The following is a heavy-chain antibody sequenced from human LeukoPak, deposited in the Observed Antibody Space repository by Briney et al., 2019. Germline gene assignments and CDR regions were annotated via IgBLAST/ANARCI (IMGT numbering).Heavy chain of an antibody. Sequence: GGTLRVSCAASGFTFSRNWMSWVRQAPGKGLEWVANIKQDGREKYYVDSVKGRFTISRDNSKNTLYLQMNSLRAEDTAVYYCAKASTTVVTNGYFQHWGQGTLVTVSS. V-gene: IGHV3-7*01. CDR3: AKASTTVVTNGYFQH. D-gene: IGHD4-23*01. CDR1: GFTFSRNW. J-gene: IGHJ1*01. CDR2: IKQDGREK.